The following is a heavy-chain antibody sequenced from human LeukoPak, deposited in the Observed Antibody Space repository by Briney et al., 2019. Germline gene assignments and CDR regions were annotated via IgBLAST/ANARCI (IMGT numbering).Heavy chain of an antibody. D-gene: IGHD2-2*01. CDR1: GFTFSSYG. V-gene: IGHV3-30*18. CDR2: ISYDGSNK. J-gene: IGHJ5*02. Sequence: GRSLRLSCAASGFTFSSYGMHWVRQAPGKGLEWVAVISYDGSNKYYADSVKGRFTISRDNSKNTLYLQMNSLRAEDTAVYYCAKDYCSSTSCPNWFDPWGQGTLVTVSS. CDR3: AKDYCSSTSCPNWFDP.